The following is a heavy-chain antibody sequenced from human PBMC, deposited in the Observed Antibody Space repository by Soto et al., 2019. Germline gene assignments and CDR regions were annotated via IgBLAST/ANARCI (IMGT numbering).Heavy chain of an antibody. D-gene: IGHD6-6*01. CDR3: ARGPRYSSSSGGYYFDY. CDR1: GFTFSSYD. CDR2: IGTAGDP. Sequence: PGGSLRLSCAASGFTFSSYDMHWVRQATGKGLEWVSAIGTAGDPYYPGSVKGRFTISRENAKNSLYLQMNSLRAGDTAVYYCARGPRYSSSSGGYYFDYWGQGTLVTVSS. V-gene: IGHV3-13*05. J-gene: IGHJ4*02.